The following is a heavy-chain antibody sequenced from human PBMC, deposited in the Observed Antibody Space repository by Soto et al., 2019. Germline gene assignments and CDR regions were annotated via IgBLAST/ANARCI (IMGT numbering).Heavy chain of an antibody. CDR3: AIKKDLYFGMDV. J-gene: IGHJ6*02. CDR2: INVYNGNI. V-gene: IGHV1-18*04. CDR1: GYTFTNYG. D-gene: IGHD2-15*01. Sequence: QVQLVQSGAEVKKPGASVKVSCKASGYTFTNYGISWVRQAPGQGLEWMGWINVYNGNINYAQNFQGRVTMTTDTATSTAYMELRSLRADDTAVYSCAIKKDLYFGMDVWGQGTTVTVSS.